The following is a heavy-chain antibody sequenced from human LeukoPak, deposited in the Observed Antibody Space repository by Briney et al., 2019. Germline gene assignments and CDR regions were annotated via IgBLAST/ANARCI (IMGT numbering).Heavy chain of an antibody. CDR1: GGSFSGYY. CDR2: IFHSGTT. J-gene: IGHJ5*02. Sequence: TSETLSLTCAVYGGSFSGYYWGWIRQPPGKGLEWIGNIFHSGTTYYNPSLNSRLTISVDTSNNQFSLKLSSVTAADTAVYYCARTSSGSFSPWGQGTLVTVSS. D-gene: IGHD1-26*01. V-gene: IGHV4-34*12. CDR3: ARTSSGSFSP.